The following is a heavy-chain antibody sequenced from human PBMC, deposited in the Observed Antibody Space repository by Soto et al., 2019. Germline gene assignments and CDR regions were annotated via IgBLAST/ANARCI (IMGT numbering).Heavy chain of an antibody. CDR3: ARDYNWIPLDN. CDR2: IDSDGRTT. D-gene: IGHD1-20*01. Sequence: EVQLVESGGGLVQPGGSLRLSCAASGFTFSTYLMHWVRQVPGKGLEWVSRIDSDGRTTYFADSVKGRFTISRDNAKNMLYLQMNSLRAGDRAVYFCARDYNWIPLDNWGQGTLVTVSS. CDR1: GFTFSTYL. V-gene: IGHV3-74*01. J-gene: IGHJ4*02.